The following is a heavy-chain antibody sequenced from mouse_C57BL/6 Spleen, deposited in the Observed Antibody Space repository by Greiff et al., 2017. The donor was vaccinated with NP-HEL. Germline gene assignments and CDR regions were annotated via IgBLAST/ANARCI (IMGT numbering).Heavy chain of an antibody. CDR1: GFTFSDYY. CDR2: INYDGSST. D-gene: IGHD1-1*01. CDR3: ARDGYYGSSFPYAMDY. Sequence: EVQVVESEGGLVQPGSSMKLSCTASGFTFSDYYMAWVRQVPEKGLEWVANINYDGSSTYYLDSLKSRFIISRDNAKNILYLQMSSLKSEDKATYYCARDGYYGSSFPYAMDYWGQGTSVTVSS. V-gene: IGHV5-16*01. J-gene: IGHJ4*01.